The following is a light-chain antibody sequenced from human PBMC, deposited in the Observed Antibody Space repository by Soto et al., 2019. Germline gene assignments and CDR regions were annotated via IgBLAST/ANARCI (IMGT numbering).Light chain of an antibody. V-gene: IGKV3-20*01. CDR1: QSVRSTF. CDR3: QQYDTSPPTYT. J-gene: IGKJ2*01. CDR2: GAS. Sequence: EVVLTQSPGTLSLSPGERVTLSCRTSQSVRSTFLAWYQQKPGQAPRPLIYGASTRATGIPDTFSGSGSGTDFTITISRLEPEDFAVYYCQQYDTSPPTYTFRQGTKLEIK.